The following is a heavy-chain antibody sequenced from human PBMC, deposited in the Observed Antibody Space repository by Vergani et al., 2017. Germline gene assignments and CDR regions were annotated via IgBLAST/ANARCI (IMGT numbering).Heavy chain of an antibody. J-gene: IGHJ4*02. CDR3: VREFHSRGPFDV. V-gene: IGHV4-38-2*02. Sequence: QVQLQESGPGLLRPSETLSLTCRVSGVSITGGNYWGWVRQSPVRGLEWLGSVFHLGTLYYNPSLQSRVTISIDANNHFSLKLTSVTAADTAVYYCVREFHSRGPFDVWGQGSLVTVAS. CDR1: GVSITGGNY. D-gene: IGHD3/OR15-3a*01. CDR2: VFHLGTL.